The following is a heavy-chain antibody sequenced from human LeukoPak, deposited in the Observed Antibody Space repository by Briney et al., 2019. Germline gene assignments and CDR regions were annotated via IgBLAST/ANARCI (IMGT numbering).Heavy chain of an antibody. CDR2: ISGSGGST. CDR1: GFTFSDYY. D-gene: IGHD3-10*01. V-gene: IGHV3-23*01. J-gene: IGHJ1*01. Sequence: PGGSLRLSCAASGFTFSDYYMSWVRQAPGKGLEWVSAISGSGGSTYYADSVKGRFTISRDNSKNVVSLQMNSLRAEDTAIYYCARGIQYASGSYYSDLIGTEYFHHWGQGTLVTVSS. CDR3: ARGIQYASGSYYSDLIGTEYFHH.